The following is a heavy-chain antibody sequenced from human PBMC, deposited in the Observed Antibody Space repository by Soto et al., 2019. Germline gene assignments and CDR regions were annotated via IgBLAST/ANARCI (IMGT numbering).Heavy chain of an antibody. CDR2: IIPIFGTA. D-gene: IGHD1-26*01. CDR1: GGTFSSYA. J-gene: IGHJ5*02. V-gene: IGHV1-69*01. CDR3: ARVNSGSWPTGGWFDP. Sequence: QVQLVQSGAEVKKPGSSVKVSCKASGGTFSSYAISWVRQAPVQGLEWMGGIIPIFGTANYAQKFQGRVTITADESTSTADMELSSLRSEDTAVYYCARVNSGSWPTGGWFDPWGQGTLVTVSS.